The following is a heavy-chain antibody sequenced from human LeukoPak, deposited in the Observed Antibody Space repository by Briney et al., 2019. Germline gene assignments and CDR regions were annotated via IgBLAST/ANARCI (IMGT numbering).Heavy chain of an antibody. CDR1: GYTFTSYG. Sequence: ASVKVSCKASGYTFTSYGISWVRQAPGQGLEWMGWISAYNGNTNYAQKLQGRVTMTRDTSTSTVYMDLSSLRSEDTAVYYCGRATLSDYYFNYWGQGTLVTVSS. J-gene: IGHJ4*02. CDR3: GRATLSDYYFNY. V-gene: IGHV1-18*01. CDR2: ISAYNGNT.